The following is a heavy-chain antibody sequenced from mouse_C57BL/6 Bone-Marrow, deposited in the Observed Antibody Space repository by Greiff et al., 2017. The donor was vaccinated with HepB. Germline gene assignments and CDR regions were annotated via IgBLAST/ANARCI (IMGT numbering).Heavy chain of an antibody. CDR1: GYTFTSYW. CDR3: ATEDHSAWVAY. J-gene: IGHJ3*01. Sequence: QVQLQQPGAELVKPGASVKMSCKASGYTFTSYWITWVKQRPGQGLEWIGDIYPGSGSTNYNEKFKSKATLTVDTSSSTAYMQRSSLTSEDAAVYYCATEDHSAWVAYWGQGTLVTVSA. D-gene: IGHD1-2*01. CDR2: IYPGSGST. V-gene: IGHV1-55*01.